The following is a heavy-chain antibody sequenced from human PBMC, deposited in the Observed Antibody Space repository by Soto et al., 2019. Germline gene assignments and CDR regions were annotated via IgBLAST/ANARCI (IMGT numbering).Heavy chain of an antibody. D-gene: IGHD2-21*02. CDR1: GFTFDDYA. CDR2: ISWNSGSI. J-gene: IGHJ3*02. Sequence: EVQLVESGGGLVQPGRSLRLSCAASGFTFDDYAMHWVRQAPGKGLEWVSGISWNSGSIGYADSVKGRFTISRDNAKNSLYLQMNSLRAEDTALYYCAKVSRGGDCCAFDIWGQGTMVTGSS. V-gene: IGHV3-9*01. CDR3: AKVSRGGDCCAFDI.